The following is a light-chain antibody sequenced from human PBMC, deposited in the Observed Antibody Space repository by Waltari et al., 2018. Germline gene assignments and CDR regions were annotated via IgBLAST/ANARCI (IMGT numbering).Light chain of an antibody. J-gene: IGLJ2*01. CDR1: HSDVGAYNY. CDR3: CSHAGSTTFVV. Sequence: QSALTPPASVSWSPGQSITISCIGTHSDVGAYNYFSWYQQHPGKAPKLIIYDVTKWPSGVSNRFSGSKSGNTASLTISGLQAEDEADYYCCSHAGSTTFVVFGGGTKLTVL. CDR2: DVT. V-gene: IGLV2-23*02.